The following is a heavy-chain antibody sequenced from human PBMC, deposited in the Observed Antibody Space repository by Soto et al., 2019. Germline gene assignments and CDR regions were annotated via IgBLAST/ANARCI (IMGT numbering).Heavy chain of an antibody. D-gene: IGHD2-15*01. V-gene: IGHV4-59*01. Sequence: SETLSLTCTVSGGSISSYYWSWIRQPPGKGLEWIGYIYYSGSTNYNPSLRSRVTISLDTSKNQFSLKLTSVTAADTAVYYCARGYCSGGGCYLAYYGMDVWGQGTTVTVSS. CDR3: ARGYCSGGGCYLAYYGMDV. CDR1: GGSISSYY. CDR2: IYYSGST. J-gene: IGHJ6*02.